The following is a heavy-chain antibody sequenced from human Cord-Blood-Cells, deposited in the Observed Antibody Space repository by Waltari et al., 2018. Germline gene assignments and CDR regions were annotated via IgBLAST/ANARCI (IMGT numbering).Heavy chain of an antibody. Sequence: QVQLVQSGAEVKKPGASVKVSCKASGYTFTGYYMHWVRQAPGQGLEWMGWINPNSGGTNYAQKFQGRVTMTRDTSISTAYMELSRLRSDDTAVYYCARDLMRDFWSGYSPDAFDIWGQGTMVTVSS. CDR1: GYTFTGYY. CDR3: ARDLMRDFWSGYSPDAFDI. CDR2: INPNSGGT. J-gene: IGHJ3*02. V-gene: IGHV1-2*02. D-gene: IGHD3-3*01.